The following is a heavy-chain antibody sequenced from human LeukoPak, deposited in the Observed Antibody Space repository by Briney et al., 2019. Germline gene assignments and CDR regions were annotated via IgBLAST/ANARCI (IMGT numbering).Heavy chain of an antibody. D-gene: IGHD3-10*01. V-gene: IGHV3-23*01. CDR2: VNGNGGST. CDR3: AKVPYGSGSFYYYGMDV. CDR1: GFSFSTYA. J-gene: IGHJ6*02. Sequence: GGSLRLSCAASGFSFSTYAMSWVRQAPGKGLEWVSGVNGNGGSTSYADSVKGRFTIFRDNSKNTVYLQMNSLRAEDTAVYYCAKVPYGSGSFYYYGMDVWGQGTTVTVSS.